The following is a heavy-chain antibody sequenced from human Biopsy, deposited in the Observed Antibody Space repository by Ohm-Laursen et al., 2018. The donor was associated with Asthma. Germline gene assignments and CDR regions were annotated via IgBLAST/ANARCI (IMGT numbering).Heavy chain of an antibody. V-gene: IGHV1-18*01. CDR2: ISVYNGNT. D-gene: IGHD3-10*01. CDR3: ARAVDYSHYYGIDV. CDR1: GYTFNSAG. J-gene: IGHJ6*02. Sequence: SVKVSCKTSGYTFNSAGITWVRQAPGQGLEWMGWISVYNGNTKVAQKLQDRVTRITDTSTSTAYMELRSLRSDDTAVYFCARAVDYSHYYGIDVWGQGTTVTVS.